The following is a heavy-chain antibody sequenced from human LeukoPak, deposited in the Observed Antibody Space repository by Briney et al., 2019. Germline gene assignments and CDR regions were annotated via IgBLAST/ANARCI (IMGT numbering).Heavy chain of an antibody. Sequence: GGSLRLPCAASGFTFSSYGMHWVRQAPGKGLEWVSSISGSSSYIYYADSVKGRFTLSRDNAKNSLYLQMNSLRAEDTAVYYCARDREGYCSGGSCSKVAYWGQGTLVTVSS. CDR3: ARDREGYCSGGSCSKVAY. D-gene: IGHD2-15*01. CDR1: GFTFSSYG. V-gene: IGHV3-21*01. J-gene: IGHJ4*02. CDR2: ISGSSSYI.